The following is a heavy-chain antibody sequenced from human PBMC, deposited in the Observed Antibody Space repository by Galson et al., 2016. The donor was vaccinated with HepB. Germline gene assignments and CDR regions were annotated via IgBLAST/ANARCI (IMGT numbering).Heavy chain of an antibody. V-gene: IGHV4-39*02. CDR3: ARTAARLYFDF. J-gene: IGHJ4*01. CDR2: IYSSEHT. Sequence: SETLSLTCAVSGDSISSNSVYWGWIRQPPGKGLVWIGSIYSSEHTFYNPSLKSRVAISVDTSKNHFSLKLSSVTAADTAVYFCARTAARLYFDFWGQGALVTVSP. CDR1: GDSISSNSVY. D-gene: IGHD6-6*01.